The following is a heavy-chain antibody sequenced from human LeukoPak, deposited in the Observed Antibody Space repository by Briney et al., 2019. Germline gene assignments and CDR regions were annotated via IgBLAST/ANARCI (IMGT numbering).Heavy chain of an antibody. D-gene: IGHD5-12*01. Sequence: SETLSLTCTVSGDSIDSYYWSWIRQPPGKGLERIGYIYYRGTTSYNPFLKSRVTISVDTSKNQFSLKLNSVTAADTAVYYCARLPRYGGYDHFDYWGQGILVIVSS. CDR2: IYYRGTT. CDR1: GDSIDSYY. CDR3: ARLPRYGGYDHFDY. J-gene: IGHJ4*02. V-gene: IGHV4-59*12.